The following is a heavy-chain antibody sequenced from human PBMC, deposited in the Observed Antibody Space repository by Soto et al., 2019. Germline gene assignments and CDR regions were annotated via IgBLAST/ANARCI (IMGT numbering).Heavy chain of an antibody. Sequence: SETLSLTCTVSGGSISSYYWSWIRQPPGKGLEWIGYIYYSGSTNYNPSLKSRVTISVDTSKNQFSLKLSSVTAADTAVYYCARHFTYYDILTGPDDAFDIWGQGTMVTVSS. D-gene: IGHD3-9*01. CDR1: GGSISSYY. CDR2: IYYSGST. J-gene: IGHJ3*02. V-gene: IGHV4-59*08. CDR3: ARHFTYYDILTGPDDAFDI.